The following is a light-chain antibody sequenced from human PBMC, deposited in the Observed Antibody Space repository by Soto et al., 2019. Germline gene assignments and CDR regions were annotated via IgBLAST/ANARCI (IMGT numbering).Light chain of an antibody. CDR3: QQYDSTPRT. Sequence: DIVMTQSPDSLAVSLGERATINCKSSQSVLYSSNNKNYLAWYQQKPGQPPKLLIYWASTRESGVPDRFSGSGSGTDFIHTISSLQAEDVAIYYCQQYDSTPRTFGQGTKVEIK. V-gene: IGKV4-1*01. CDR1: QSVLYSSNNKNY. CDR2: WAS. J-gene: IGKJ1*01.